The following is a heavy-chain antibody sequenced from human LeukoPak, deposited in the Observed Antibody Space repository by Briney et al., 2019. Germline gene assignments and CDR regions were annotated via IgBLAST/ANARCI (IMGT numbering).Heavy chain of an antibody. Sequence: SVKVSCKASGGTFSSYAISWVRQAPGQGLEWMGGIIPIFGTANYAQKFQGRVTITTDESTSTAYMELSSLRSEDTAVYYCARGYDFWSGFPHYYYYYYYMDVWGKGTTVTVSS. D-gene: IGHD3-3*01. CDR3: ARGYDFWSGFPHYYYYYYYMDV. J-gene: IGHJ6*03. CDR2: IIPIFGTA. V-gene: IGHV1-69*05. CDR1: GGTFSSYA.